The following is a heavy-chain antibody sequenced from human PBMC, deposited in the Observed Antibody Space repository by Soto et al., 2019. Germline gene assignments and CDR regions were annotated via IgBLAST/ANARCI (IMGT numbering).Heavy chain of an antibody. J-gene: IGHJ4*02. Sequence: ASVKVSCKASGYTFTSYGIIWVRQAPGQGLEWMGWISAYNGNTNYAQKLQGRVTMTTDTSTSTAYMELRSLRSDDTAVYYCARDCPKAGATARCVVDYWGQGTLVTVSS. CDR1: GYTFTSYG. D-gene: IGHD1-26*01. CDR2: ISAYNGNT. CDR3: ARDCPKAGATARCVVDY. V-gene: IGHV1-18*01.